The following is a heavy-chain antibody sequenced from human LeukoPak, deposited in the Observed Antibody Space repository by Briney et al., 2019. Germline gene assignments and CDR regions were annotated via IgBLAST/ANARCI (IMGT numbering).Heavy chain of an antibody. J-gene: IGHJ4*02. V-gene: IGHV4-31*03. CDR1: GCSLSSGGYY. D-gene: IGHD4-17*01. Sequence: TLSLTCTVSGCSLSSGGYYWSWIRQHPGKGLGWIGYIYYSGSTYYNPSLKSRVTISVDTSKNQFSLKLSSVTAADTAVYYCARGAWVDYGDYDPHYFDYWGQGTLVTVSS. CDR2: IYYSGST. CDR3: ARGAWVDYGDYDPHYFDY.